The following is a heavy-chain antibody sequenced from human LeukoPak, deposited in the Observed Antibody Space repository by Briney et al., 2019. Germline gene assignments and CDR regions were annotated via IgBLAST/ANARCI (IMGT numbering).Heavy chain of an antibody. Sequence: GRSLRLSCAASGFTFSAYAMHWVRQAPGKGLEWVALISYDGSDKYYAGSVKGRFTISRDNSKNTLYLQMNSLRADDTAVYYCAKSLRGTGLDAFDIWGQGTMVTASS. V-gene: IGHV3-30*18. CDR1: GFTFSAYA. CDR3: AKSLRGTGLDAFDI. CDR2: ISYDGSDK. J-gene: IGHJ3*02. D-gene: IGHD2-8*02.